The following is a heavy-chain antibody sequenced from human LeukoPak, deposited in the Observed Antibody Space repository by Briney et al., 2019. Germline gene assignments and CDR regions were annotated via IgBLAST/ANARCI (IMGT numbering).Heavy chain of an antibody. CDR2: ISTSSSYI. D-gene: IGHD2-15*01. CDR3: VRGRERVAATNNWFDP. V-gene: IGHV3-21*01. J-gene: IGHJ5*02. Sequence: PGGSLRLSCAASGFTFSTYSMNWVRQAPGKGLEWVSSISTSSSYINYADSVKGRLTISRDNAKKSLHLQMNSLRAEDTAVYYCVRGRERVAATNNWFDPWGQGTLVTVSS. CDR1: GFTFSTYS.